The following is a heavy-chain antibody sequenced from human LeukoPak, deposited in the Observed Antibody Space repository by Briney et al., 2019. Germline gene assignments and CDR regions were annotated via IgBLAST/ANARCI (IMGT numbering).Heavy chain of an antibody. V-gene: IGHV1-69*13. J-gene: IGHJ4*02. CDR1: GGTFSSYA. CDR3: ARSLAYGDYYFDY. D-gene: IGHD4-17*01. CDR2: IIPIFGTA. Sequence: ASVKVSCKASGGTFSSYAISWVRQAPGQELEWMGGIIPIFGTANYAQKFQGRVTITADESTSTAYMELSSLRSEDTAVYYCARSLAYGDYYFDYWSQGTLVTVSS.